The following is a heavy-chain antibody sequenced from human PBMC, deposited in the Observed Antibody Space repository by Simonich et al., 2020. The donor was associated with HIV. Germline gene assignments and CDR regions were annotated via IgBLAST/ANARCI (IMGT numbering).Heavy chain of an antibody. CDR2: INHSGSP. J-gene: IGHJ5*02. CDR1: GESFSSYY. Sequence: QVHLQQWGAGLLKPSETLSLTCAVYGESFSSYYWTWIRQPPGKGLEWIGEINHSGSPNYNPSLERRVTISIDPSKNQFALKLRFVTAADTAVYYCARREGFWFDPWGQGALVLVSS. CDR3: ARREGFWFDP. V-gene: IGHV4-34*01.